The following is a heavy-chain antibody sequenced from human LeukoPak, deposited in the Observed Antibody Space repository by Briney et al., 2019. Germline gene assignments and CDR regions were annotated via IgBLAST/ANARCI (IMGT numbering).Heavy chain of an antibody. CDR1: GGSISSYY. CDR3: ARGRGSSWYYFDS. V-gene: IGHV4-4*07. D-gene: IGHD6-13*01. J-gene: IGHJ4*02. CDR2: IYASGNT. Sequence: SETLSLTCAVSGGSISSYYWSWVRQPAGKGLEWVGRIYASGNTNYNPSLKGRVTMTVDTSKNQFSLNLSSVTAADTAVYYCARGRGSSWYYFDSWGQGTLVTVSS.